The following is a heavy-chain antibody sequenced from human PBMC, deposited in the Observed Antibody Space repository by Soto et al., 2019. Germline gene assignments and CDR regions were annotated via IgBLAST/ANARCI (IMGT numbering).Heavy chain of an antibody. J-gene: IGHJ5*01. CDR2: ISGSGEIT. V-gene: IGHV3-23*01. CDR1: VFSFDNYG. D-gene: IGHD3-16*01. CDR3: AKDQYYGGNNNWFDS. Sequence: VGSLRLSCVASVFSFDNYGMACVRHSPGKWLSWVSSISGSGEITYYADSVKGRFTISRDNSKNTLYLEVNNLRAEDTALYYCAKDQYYGGNNNWFDSWRQGVLGTVSS.